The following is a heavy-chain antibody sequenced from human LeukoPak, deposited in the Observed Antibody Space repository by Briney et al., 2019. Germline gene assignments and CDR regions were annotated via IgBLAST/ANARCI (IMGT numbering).Heavy chain of an antibody. CDR2: IYYSGST. V-gene: IGHV4-59*12. J-gene: IGHJ4*02. CDR1: GGSISSYY. CDR3: ARGRDGYKRFDY. Sequence: PSETLSLTCTVSGGSISSYYWSWIRQPPGKGLKWIGYIYYSGSTNYNPSLKSRVTMSVDTSKNQFSLKLSSVTAADTAVYYCARGRDGYKRFDYWGQGTLVTVSS. D-gene: IGHD5-24*01.